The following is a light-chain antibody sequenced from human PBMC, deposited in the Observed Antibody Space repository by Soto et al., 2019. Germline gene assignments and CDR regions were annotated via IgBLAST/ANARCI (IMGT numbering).Light chain of an antibody. J-gene: IGKJ4*01. Sequence: LQLTQSPSFLSASVGDRVTITCRASQGINSYVAWHQQKPGKAPKLLIYTASTLQSGVPSRFSGSGSGTEFTLTIRGLQPEDSATYYCQQVYDYPLTFGGGTKVEI. CDR3: QQVYDYPLT. CDR1: QGINSY. V-gene: IGKV1-9*01. CDR2: TAS.